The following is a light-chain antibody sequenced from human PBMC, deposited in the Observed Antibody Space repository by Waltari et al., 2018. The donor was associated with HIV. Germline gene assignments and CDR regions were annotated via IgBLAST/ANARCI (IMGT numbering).Light chain of an antibody. Sequence: QSVLTQPPSVSGAPGPRVTISCTGRSSHIGAGYDVPWYQQLPGTAPKLLIYGNSNRPSGVPDRFSGSKSGTSASLAITGLQAEDEADYYCQSYDSSLSVVFGGGTKLTVL. J-gene: IGLJ2*01. CDR3: QSYDSSLSVV. CDR2: GNS. CDR1: SSHIGAGYD. V-gene: IGLV1-40*01.